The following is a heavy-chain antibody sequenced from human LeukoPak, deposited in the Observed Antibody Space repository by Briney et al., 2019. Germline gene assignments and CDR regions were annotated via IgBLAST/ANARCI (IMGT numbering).Heavy chain of an antibody. J-gene: IGHJ4*02. CDR2: IYSTGDA. Sequence: SETLSLTCDVSGYSISSGFYWAWIRQTPGKGLQYIGMIYSTGDAYYSPSLKSRVTMSVDTSKNQFSLQLTSVTGADTAIYYCARVLYDTRTFDYWGQGTLVTVSS. CDR1: GYSISSGFY. D-gene: IGHD3-22*01. CDR3: ARVLYDTRTFDY. V-gene: IGHV4-38-2*01.